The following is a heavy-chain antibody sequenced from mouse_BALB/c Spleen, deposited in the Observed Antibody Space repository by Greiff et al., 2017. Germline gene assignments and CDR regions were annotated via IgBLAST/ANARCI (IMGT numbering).Heavy chain of an antibody. V-gene: IGHV14-3*02. CDR2: IDPANGNT. CDR3: ARDYGGSYDYAMDY. D-gene: IGHD1-1*01. J-gene: IGHJ4*01. CDR1: GFNIKDTY. Sequence: EVQLQQSGAELVKPGASVKLSCTASGFNIKDTYMHWVKQRPEQGLEWIGRIDPANGNTKYDPKFQGKATITADTSSNTAYLQLSSLTSEDTAVYYCARDYGGSYDYAMDYWGQGTSVTVSS.